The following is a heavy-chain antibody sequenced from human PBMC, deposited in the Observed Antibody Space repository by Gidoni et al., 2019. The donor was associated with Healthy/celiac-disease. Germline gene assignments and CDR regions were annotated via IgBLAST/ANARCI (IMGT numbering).Heavy chain of an antibody. J-gene: IGHJ6*03. Sequence: QVQLQPRCAGRLKPVETPSLTCAAYGGSCSGYYWCWIRQPPGKGLEWSGEINHSGSTNYSPSLKSRVTISVETSKNQFSLKLRSVTAADTAVYCCARSRRYCSGASCYSYYYYMDVWGKGTTVTVSS. CDR3: ARSRRYCSGASCYSYYYYMDV. CDR1: GGSCSGYY. CDR2: INHSGST. V-gene: IGHV4-34*01. D-gene: IGHD2-2*02.